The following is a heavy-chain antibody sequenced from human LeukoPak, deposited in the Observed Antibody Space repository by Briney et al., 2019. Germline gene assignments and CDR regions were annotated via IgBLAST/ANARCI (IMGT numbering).Heavy chain of an antibody. CDR3: ARSLRNAFDI. J-gene: IGHJ3*02. V-gene: IGHV3-48*01. D-gene: IGHD3-3*01. CDR1: GFTFSSYS. CDR2: IRSSSSTI. Sequence: PGGSLRLSCAASGFTFSSYSMNWVRQAAGKGLEWVSYIRSSSSTIYDADSVRGRFTISTDNANNSLYLQMNSLRAEDTAVYYCARSLRNAFDIWGQGTMVTVSS.